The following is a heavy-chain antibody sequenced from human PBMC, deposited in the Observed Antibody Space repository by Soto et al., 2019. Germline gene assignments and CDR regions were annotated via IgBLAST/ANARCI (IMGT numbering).Heavy chain of an antibody. V-gene: IGHV3-9*01. CDR3: EKDKKAMSGPFDY. D-gene: IGHD7-27*01. Sequence: SLRLSCAASGFTFDDYAMHWVRQAPGKGLEWVSGISWNSVSVGYADSVKGRFTISRDNAKNSLFLQMNSLRPEDTALYYCEKDKKAMSGPFDYWARESWSPSPQ. CDR1: GFTFDDYA. J-gene: IGHJ4*02. CDR2: ISWNSVSV.